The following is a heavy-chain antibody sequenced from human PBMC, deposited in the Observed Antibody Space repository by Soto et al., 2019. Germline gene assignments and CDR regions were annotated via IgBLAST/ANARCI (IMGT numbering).Heavy chain of an antibody. V-gene: IGHV3-30-3*01. Sequence: GGSLRLSCAASGFTFSSYAMHWVRQAPGKGLEWVAVISYDGSNKYYADSVKGRFTISRDNSKNSLYLQMNSLRAEDTAVYYCARDRVPLLYSSSSYYYGMDVWGQGTTVTVSS. CDR3: ARDRVPLLYSSSSYYYGMDV. J-gene: IGHJ6*02. CDR1: GFTFSSYA. CDR2: ISYDGSNK. D-gene: IGHD6-6*01.